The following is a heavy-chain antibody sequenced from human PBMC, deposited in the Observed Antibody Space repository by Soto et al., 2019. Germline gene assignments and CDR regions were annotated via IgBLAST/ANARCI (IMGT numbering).Heavy chain of an antibody. CDR3: TTDSGSYGAFDI. CDR2: IKSKTDGGTT. D-gene: IGHD1-26*01. V-gene: IGHV3-15*01. J-gene: IGHJ3*02. Sequence: GESLKISCAASGFTFSNAWMSWVRQAPGKGLEWVGRIKSKTDGGTTDYAAPVKGRFTISRDDSKNTLYLQMNSLKTEDTAVYYCTTDSGSYGAFDIWGQGTMVTVSS. CDR1: GFTFSNAW.